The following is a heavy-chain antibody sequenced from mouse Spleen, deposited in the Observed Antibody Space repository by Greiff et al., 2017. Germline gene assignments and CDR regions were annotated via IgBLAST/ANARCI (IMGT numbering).Heavy chain of an antibody. CDR2: INPNNGGT. CDR3: ASGGGYYLFDY. CDR1: GYTFTDYN. V-gene: IGHV1-22*01. J-gene: IGHJ2*01. D-gene: IGHD2-3*01. Sequence: EVQLQESGPELVKPGASVKMSCKASGYTFTDYNMHWVKQSHGKSLEWIGYINPNNGGTSYNQKFKGKATLTVNKSSSTAYMELRSLTSEDSAVYYCASGGGYYLFDYWGQGTTLTVSS.